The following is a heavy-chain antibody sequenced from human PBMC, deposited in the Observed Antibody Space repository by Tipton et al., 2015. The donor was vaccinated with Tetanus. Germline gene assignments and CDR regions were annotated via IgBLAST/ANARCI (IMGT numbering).Heavy chain of an antibody. CDR3: ARLPKHYSASGST. Sequence: QLVQSGAELKKPGESLKISCKVSGHNSRSYWVSWVRQMPGKGLEWMGIIYPGDSEATYNPSFQGQVTISAHNSISTAYLQWTSLKPSHTAIYFCARLPKHYSASGSTWGQGTLVSVSS. V-gene: IGHV5-51*01. CDR2: IYPGDSEA. J-gene: IGHJ5*02. CDR1: GHNSRSYW. D-gene: IGHD3-10*01.